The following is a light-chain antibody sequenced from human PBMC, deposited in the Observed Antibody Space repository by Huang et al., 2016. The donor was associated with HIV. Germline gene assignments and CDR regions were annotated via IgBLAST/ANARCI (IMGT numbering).Light chain of an antibody. V-gene: IGKV3-11*01. CDR3: QQRTTCPPVLT. CDR1: QSVGVY. Sequence: EIVLTQSPATLSLSPGDRATLSCRASQSVGVYLAWYQQKPGQAPRHLIFEASNRSSRIPHMFICIASVTHFTLTIDSLQPHAFAIFFCQQRTTCPPVLTFGGGTSVELK. CDR2: EAS. J-gene: IGKJ4*01.